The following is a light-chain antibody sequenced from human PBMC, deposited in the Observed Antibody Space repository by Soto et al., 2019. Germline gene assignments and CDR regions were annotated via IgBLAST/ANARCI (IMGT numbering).Light chain of an antibody. CDR3: SSYTSNNFYV. Sequence: QSVLTQPPSASGTPGQRVTISCSGSSSNIGSNTVHWYQQLPGTAPKLLIYSNDQRPSGVPDRFSGSKSGTSASLAISGLQSEDEADYYCSSYTSNNFYVFGTGTKLTVL. V-gene: IGLV1-44*01. CDR1: SSNIGSNT. J-gene: IGLJ1*01. CDR2: SND.